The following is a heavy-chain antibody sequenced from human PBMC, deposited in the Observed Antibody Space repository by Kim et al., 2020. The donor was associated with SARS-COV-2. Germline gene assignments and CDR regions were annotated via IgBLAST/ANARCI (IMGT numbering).Heavy chain of an antibody. J-gene: IGHJ6*02. CDR1: GFTFSSYS. V-gene: IGHV3-48*02. Sequence: GGSLRLSCAASGFTFSSYSMNWVRQAPGKGLEWVSYISSSSSTIYYADSVKGRFTISRDNAKNSLYLQMNSLRDEDTAVYYCARDGVGGGSGYYRYYYDGMDVWDQGTTVTVSS. CDR2: ISSSSSTI. CDR3: ARDGVGGGSGYYRYYYDGMDV. D-gene: IGHD3-22*01.